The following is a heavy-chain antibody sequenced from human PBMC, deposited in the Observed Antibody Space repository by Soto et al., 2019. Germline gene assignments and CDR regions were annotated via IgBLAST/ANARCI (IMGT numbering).Heavy chain of an antibody. Sequence: EVQLLESGGGLVQPGGSLRLSCAASGFTFSSYAMSWVRQAPGKGLEWVSAISGSGGSTYYADSVKGRFTISRDNSKNTRYLQMNSLRAEDTAVYYCAKDRQQLAGGICPFDYWGQGTLVTVSS. CDR2: ISGSGGST. CDR1: GFTFSSYA. CDR3: AKDRQQLAGGICPFDY. D-gene: IGHD6-13*01. V-gene: IGHV3-23*01. J-gene: IGHJ4*02.